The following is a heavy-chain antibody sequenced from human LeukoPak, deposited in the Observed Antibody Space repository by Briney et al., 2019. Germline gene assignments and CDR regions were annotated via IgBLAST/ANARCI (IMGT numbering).Heavy chain of an antibody. CDR1: GFTFSSYE. CDR3: ARWCVVPAAGLDY. Sequence: GGSLRLSCAASGFTFSSYEMNWVRQAPGEGLEWVSYISSSGSTIYYADSVKGRFTISRDNAKNSLYLQMNSLRAEDTAVYYCARWCVVPAAGLDYWGQGTLVTVSS. D-gene: IGHD2-2*01. CDR2: ISSSGSTI. V-gene: IGHV3-48*03. J-gene: IGHJ4*02.